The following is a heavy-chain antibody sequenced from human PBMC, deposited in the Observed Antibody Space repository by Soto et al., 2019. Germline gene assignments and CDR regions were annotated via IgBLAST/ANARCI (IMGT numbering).Heavy chain of an antibody. CDR2: INPSGGST. CDR1: GYTFTSYY. Sequence: KVSCKASGYTFTSYYMHWVRQAPGQGLEWMGIINPSGGSTSYAQKFQGSVTMTRDTSTSTVYMELSSLRSEDTAVYYCARALGGYDPYYYYYYMDVWGKGTTVTVS. V-gene: IGHV1-46*03. D-gene: IGHD5-12*01. CDR3: ARALGGYDPYYYYYYMDV. J-gene: IGHJ6*03.